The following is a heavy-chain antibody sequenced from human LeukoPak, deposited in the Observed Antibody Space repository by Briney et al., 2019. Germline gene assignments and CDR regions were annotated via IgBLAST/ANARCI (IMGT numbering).Heavy chain of an antibody. J-gene: IGHJ3*02. V-gene: IGHV3-30*02. CDR2: IRYDGSNK. CDR3: AKLARMATITYAFDI. D-gene: IGHD5-24*01. Sequence: GGSLRLSCAASGFTFSSYGMHWVRQAPGKGLEWVAFIRYDGSNKHYADSVKGRFTISRDNSKNTLYLQMNSLRAEDTAVYYCAKLARMATITYAFDIWGQGTMVTVSS. CDR1: GFTFSSYG.